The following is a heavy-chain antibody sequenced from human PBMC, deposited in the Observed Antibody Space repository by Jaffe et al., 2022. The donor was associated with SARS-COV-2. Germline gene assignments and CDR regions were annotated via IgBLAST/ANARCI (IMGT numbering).Heavy chain of an antibody. CDR3: ARLQYSSSFPLGSYYYYGMDV. D-gene: IGHD6-6*01. Sequence: EVQLVQSGAEVKKPGESLKISCKGSGYSFTSYWIGWVRQMPGKGLEWMGIIYPGDSDTRYSPSFQGQVTISADKSISTAYLQWSSLKASDTAMYYCARLQYSSSFPLGSYYYYGMDVWGQGTTVTVSS. CDR2: IYPGDSDT. CDR1: GYSFTSYW. J-gene: IGHJ6*02. V-gene: IGHV5-51*01.